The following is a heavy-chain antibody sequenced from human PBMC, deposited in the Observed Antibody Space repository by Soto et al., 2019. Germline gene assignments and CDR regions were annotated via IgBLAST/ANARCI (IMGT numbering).Heavy chain of an antibody. D-gene: IGHD1-1*01. CDR1: GGSISNYF. V-gene: IGHV4-59*08. Sequence: QVQLQESGPGLVKPSETLSLTCTVSGGSISNYFWSWIRQPPGKGLEWIGYVSDSGSTNYSPSLRSRVSISVDTSKTQFSLNLRSVTAADTAVYYCARRTPGPTCFDYWGQGTLVIVSS. CDR3: ARRTPGPTCFDY. CDR2: VSDSGST. J-gene: IGHJ4*02.